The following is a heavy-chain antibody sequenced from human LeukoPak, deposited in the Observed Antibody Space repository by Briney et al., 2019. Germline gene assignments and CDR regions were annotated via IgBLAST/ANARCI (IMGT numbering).Heavy chain of an antibody. CDR1: GGSFSSYA. Sequence: WASVKVSCKASGGSFSSYAITWVRQAPEQGLEWMGRIIPILNKENYAQKFQGRVTITADRSTSTAYMELSSLRSEDTAVYYCARDAPGAGSFHLRYDSWGQGTLVTVSS. V-gene: IGHV1-69*04. D-gene: IGHD1-26*01. J-gene: IGHJ4*02. CDR3: ARDAPGAGSFHLRYDS. CDR2: IIPILNKE.